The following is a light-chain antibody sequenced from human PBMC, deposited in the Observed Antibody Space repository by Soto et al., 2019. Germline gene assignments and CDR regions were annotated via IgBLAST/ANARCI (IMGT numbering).Light chain of an antibody. J-gene: IGKJ5*01. Sequence: EIVLTQSPGTLSLSPGERATLCFRASQSVSSSYLAWYQQKPGQAPRLLIYGASSRATGIPDRFSGSGSGTDFTLTISRLEPEDFATYYCQQSYSDPPITFGQGTRLEI. V-gene: IGKV3-20*01. CDR2: GAS. CDR1: QSVSSSY. CDR3: QQSYSDPPIT.